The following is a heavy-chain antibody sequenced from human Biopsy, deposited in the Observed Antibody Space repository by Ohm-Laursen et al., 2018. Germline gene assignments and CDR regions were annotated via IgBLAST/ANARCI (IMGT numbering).Heavy chain of an antibody. CDR2: INGGGGST. D-gene: IGHD3-3*01. J-gene: IGHJ5*02. CDR1: GFTVSTTY. V-gene: IGHV3-53*01. Sequence: GSLRLSCAASGFTVSTTYMSWVRQAPGKGLEWVSIINGGGGSTWYSDPVKGRFTISRDNSKNTLYLQMNSLRAEDTAMYYCARDLYDFCGGCPFDPWGQGTLVTVSP. CDR3: ARDLYDFCGGCPFDP.